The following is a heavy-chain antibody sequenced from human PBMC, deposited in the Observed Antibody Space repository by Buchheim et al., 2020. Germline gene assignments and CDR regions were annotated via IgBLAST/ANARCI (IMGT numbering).Heavy chain of an antibody. Sequence: QVQLQESGPGLVKPSQTLSLTCTVSGGSISSGGYYWSWIRQHPGKGLEWIGYIYYSGSTYYNPSLKSRVTISVDTSKNQFSLKLSSVTAADTAVYYCARGLPSRGSSTRSTLGFRSYFDLWGRGTL. CDR1: GGSISSGGYY. D-gene: IGHD2-2*01. J-gene: IGHJ2*01. V-gene: IGHV4-31*03. CDR2: IYYSGST. CDR3: ARGLPSRGSSTRSTLGFRSYFDL.